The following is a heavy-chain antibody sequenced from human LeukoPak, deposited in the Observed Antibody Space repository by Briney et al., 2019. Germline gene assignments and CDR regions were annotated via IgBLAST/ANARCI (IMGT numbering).Heavy chain of an antibody. CDR3: ARALRITMVRGISDYFDY. V-gene: IGHV4-4*09. CDR2: IYTSGST. D-gene: IGHD3-10*01. J-gene: IGHJ4*02. Sequence: SETLSLTCTVSGSISGYYWSWIRQPPGKGLEWIGYIYTSGSTNYNPSLESRVTLSVDTSKNQFSLKLSSVTAADTAVYYCARALRITMVRGISDYFDYWGQGTLVTVSS. CDR1: GSISGYY.